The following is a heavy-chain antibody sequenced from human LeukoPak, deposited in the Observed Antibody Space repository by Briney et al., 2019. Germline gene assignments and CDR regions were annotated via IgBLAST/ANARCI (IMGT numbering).Heavy chain of an antibody. Sequence: GGSLRHSCAASRFKFDDYAMHWVRPTPGGGLAWVSSISGAGGKLGNANSVKGRLTISIDKAQRSLFLQMTSLRGKGMALYDCAEANGPQCRGSTCSLDRWGRGTMLFVS. D-gene: IGHD2-15*01. J-gene: IGHJ5*02. CDR3: AEANGPQCRGSTCSLDR. V-gene: IGHV3-9*03. CDR2: ISGAGGKL. CDR1: RFKFDDYA.